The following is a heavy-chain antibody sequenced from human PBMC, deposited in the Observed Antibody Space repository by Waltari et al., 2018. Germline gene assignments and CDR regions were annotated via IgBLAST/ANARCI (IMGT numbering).Heavy chain of an antibody. CDR2: IYTSGST. D-gene: IGHD1-26*01. CDR1: GGSISSGSYY. J-gene: IGHJ4*02. CDR3: ARDGFGGSYYSDYFDY. V-gene: IGHV4-61*02. Sequence: QVQLQESGPGLVKPSQTLSLTCTVSGGSISSGSYYWSWIRQPAGKGLEWIGRIYTSGSTNYNPSLKSRVTISVETSKNQFSLKLSSVTAADTAVYYCARDGFGGSYYSDYFDYWGQGTLVTVSS.